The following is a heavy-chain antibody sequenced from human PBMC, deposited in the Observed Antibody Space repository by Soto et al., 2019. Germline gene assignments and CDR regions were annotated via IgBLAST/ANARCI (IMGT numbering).Heavy chain of an antibody. D-gene: IGHD5-18*01. V-gene: IGHV3-13*01. CDR2: IGTAGDT. Sequence: GGSLRLSCAASGFTFSSYDMHWVRQATGKGLEWVSAIGTAGDTYYPGSVKGRFTISRENAKNSLYLQMNSLRAGDTAVYYCARVKHTAMSEDYYGMDVWGQGPTVTVSS. CDR1: GFTFSSYD. CDR3: ARVKHTAMSEDYYGMDV. J-gene: IGHJ6*02.